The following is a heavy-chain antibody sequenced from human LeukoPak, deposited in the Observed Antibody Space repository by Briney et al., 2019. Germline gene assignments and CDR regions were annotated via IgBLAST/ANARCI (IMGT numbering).Heavy chain of an antibody. CDR2: ISGSGGST. J-gene: IGHJ4*02. Sequence: GGSLRLSCAASGFTFSDYYMSWVRQAPGKGLEWVSAISGSGGSTYYADSVKGRFTISRDNSKNTLYLQMNSLRAEDTAVYYCAKGGYYYGSGRSYYFDYWGQGTLVTVSS. D-gene: IGHD3-10*01. CDR1: GFTFSDYY. V-gene: IGHV3-23*01. CDR3: AKGGYYYGSGRSYYFDY.